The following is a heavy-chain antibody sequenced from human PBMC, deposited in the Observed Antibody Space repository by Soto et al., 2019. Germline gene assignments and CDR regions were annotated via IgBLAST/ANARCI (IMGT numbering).Heavy chain of an antibody. Sequence: GGSLRLSCTASGFTFGDYAMSWVRQAPGKGLEWVGFIRSKAYGGTTEYAASVKGRFTISRDDSKSIAYLQMNSLKTEDTAVYYCTRSSMVRGVYYYYGMDVWGQGTTVTVS. J-gene: IGHJ6*02. D-gene: IGHD3-10*01. V-gene: IGHV3-49*04. CDR3: TRSSMVRGVYYYYGMDV. CDR2: IRSKAYGGTT. CDR1: GFTFGDYA.